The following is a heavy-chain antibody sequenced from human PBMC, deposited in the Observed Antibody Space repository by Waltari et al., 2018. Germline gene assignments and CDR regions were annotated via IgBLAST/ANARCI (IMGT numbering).Heavy chain of an antibody. D-gene: IGHD1-1*01. V-gene: IGHV3-30*15. Sequence: QVQLVESGGGVVQSGRSLRLSWYAPGFSLSKNAVHWVRQAPGKGLEWVGVTSPDGFNKYYADSVQGRFTISRDRSLQMSALRSEDTAVYYCARGGSDRAPLDYWGRGTLVTVSS. CDR3: ARGGSDRAPLDY. CDR1: GFSLSKNA. J-gene: IGHJ4*02. CDR2: TSPDGFNK.